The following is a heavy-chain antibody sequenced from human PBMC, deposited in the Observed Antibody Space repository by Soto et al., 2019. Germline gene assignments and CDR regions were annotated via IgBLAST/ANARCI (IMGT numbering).Heavy chain of an antibody. Sequence: PSETLSLTCTVSGGSISSGGYYWSWIPQHPGKGLEWIGYIYYSGSTNYNPFLKSRVTISVDTSKNLFSLKLSSVTAVDTAVYYCAGRASRYYYDSSGYFDYWGQGTLVTVSS. CDR3: AGRASRYYYDSSGYFDY. J-gene: IGHJ4*02. CDR2: IYYSGST. CDR1: GGSISSGGYY. V-gene: IGHV4-61*08. D-gene: IGHD3-22*01.